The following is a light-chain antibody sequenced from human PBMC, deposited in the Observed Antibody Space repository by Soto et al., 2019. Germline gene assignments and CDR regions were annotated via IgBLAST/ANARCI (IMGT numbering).Light chain of an antibody. Sequence: QSVLTQPPSASGSPGQSVTIFCTGTSSDVGNYNFVSWFQQHPGKAPKLMIYEVNKRPSGVPARFSGSKSGNTASLTVSGLQAEDEADYYCCSYAGGFYVFGSGTKVTVL. CDR2: EVN. CDR3: CSYAGGFYV. V-gene: IGLV2-8*01. CDR1: SSDVGNYNF. J-gene: IGLJ1*01.